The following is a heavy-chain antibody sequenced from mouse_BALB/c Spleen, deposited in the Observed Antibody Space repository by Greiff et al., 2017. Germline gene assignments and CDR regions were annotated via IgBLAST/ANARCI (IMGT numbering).Heavy chain of an antibody. D-gene: IGHD1-2*01. CDR3: ARGRTTATGYFDV. CDR2: INPYNDGT. J-gene: IGHJ1*01. CDR1: GYTFTSYV. Sequence: VQLQQSGPELVKPGASVKMSCKASGYTFTSYVMHWVKQKPGQGLEWIGDINPYNDGTKYNEKFKGKATLTSDKSSSTAYMELSSLTSEDSAVYYCARGRTTATGYFDVWGAGTTVTVSS. V-gene: IGHV1-14*01.